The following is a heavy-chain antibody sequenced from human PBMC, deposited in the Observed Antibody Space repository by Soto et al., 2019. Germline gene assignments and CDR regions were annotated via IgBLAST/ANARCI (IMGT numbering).Heavy chain of an antibody. CDR3: ARQGQQLGFDY. J-gene: IGHJ4*02. V-gene: IGHV4-39*01. CDR2: IYYSGST. D-gene: IGHD6-6*01. CDR1: GGSISSSSYY. Sequence: QLQLQESGPGLVKPSETLSLTCTVSGGSISSSSYYWGWIRQPPGKGLEWIGSIYYSGSTYYNPSLKSRVTISVNTSKNQFSLKRSSVTAADTAVYYCARQGQQLGFDYWGQGTLVTVSS.